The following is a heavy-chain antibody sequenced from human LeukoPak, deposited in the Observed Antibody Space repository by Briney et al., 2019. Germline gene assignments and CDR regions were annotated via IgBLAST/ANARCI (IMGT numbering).Heavy chain of an antibody. D-gene: IGHD4-17*01. CDR1: EYTFTSYW. V-gene: IGHV5-51*01. Sequence: GESLKISCKGSEYTFTSYWIAWVRQMPGKGLEWMGIIFPADSDTRYSPSFQGQVTISADKSVSTAYLQWDSLKASDTAIYYCARQAGDQLDYWGQGTLVTVSS. CDR3: ARQAGDQLDY. CDR2: IFPADSDT. J-gene: IGHJ4*02.